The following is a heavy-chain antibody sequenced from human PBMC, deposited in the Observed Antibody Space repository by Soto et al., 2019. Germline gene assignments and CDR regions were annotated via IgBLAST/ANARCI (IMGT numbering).Heavy chain of an antibody. J-gene: IGHJ6*02. D-gene: IGHD2-2*01. V-gene: IGHV1-2*04. CDR3: ARALVVVPAAIVFGMDV. CDR2: INPNSGGT. CDR1: GYTFTGYY. Sequence: GASVKGSCKASGYTFTGYYMHWVRQAPGQGLEWMGWINPNSGGTNYAQKFQGWVTMTRDTSISTAYMELSRLRSDDTAVYYCARALVVVPAAIVFGMDVWGQGTTVTVSS.